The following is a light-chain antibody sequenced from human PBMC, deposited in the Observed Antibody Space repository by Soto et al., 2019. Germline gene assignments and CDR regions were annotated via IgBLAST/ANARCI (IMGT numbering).Light chain of an antibody. V-gene: IGKV3-11*01. Sequence: EIVLTQAPATLSLSPVERATLSFRTSQSVGDYLGWYQQKPGQAPRCLIYDASQRATGVTARFSDSGSGTYFTLTISSLEPEDCAIYYCQQREDWPRAFGGGTKVEFK. CDR2: DAS. CDR3: QQREDWPRA. CDR1: QSVGDY. J-gene: IGKJ4*01.